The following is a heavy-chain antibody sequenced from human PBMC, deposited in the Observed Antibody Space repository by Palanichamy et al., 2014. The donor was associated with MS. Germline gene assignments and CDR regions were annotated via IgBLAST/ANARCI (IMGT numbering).Heavy chain of an antibody. V-gene: IGHV4-39*01. CDR1: GGSISSSSYY. D-gene: IGHD1-26*01. CDR2: IYYSGST. J-gene: IGHJ4*02. Sequence: QLQLQESGPGLVKPSETLSLTCTVSGGSISSSSYYWGWIRQPPGKGLEWIGSIYYSGSTYYNPSLKSRVTISVDTSKNHFSLKLTSATAADTAVYYCARHSGGAPDSGDYYALDYWGQGTLVTVSS. CDR3: ARHSGGAPDSGDYYALDY.